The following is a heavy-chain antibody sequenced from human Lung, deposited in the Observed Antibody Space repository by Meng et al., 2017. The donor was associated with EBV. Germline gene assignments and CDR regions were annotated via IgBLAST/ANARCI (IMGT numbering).Heavy chain of an antibody. CDR1: GFTFSYFA. V-gene: IGHV3-23*04. CDR3: AKEGPAPPDYFDS. Sequence: EVQLVESGGGLVQPGGSLRLSCAASGFTFSYFAMSWIRQAPGKGLEWVSAIGVSGVTYFADAVRGRFTISRDNSKNTVYLQVNSLRAEDTAAYYCAKEGPAPPDYFDSWGQGTLVTVSS. CDR2: IGVSGVT. J-gene: IGHJ4*02.